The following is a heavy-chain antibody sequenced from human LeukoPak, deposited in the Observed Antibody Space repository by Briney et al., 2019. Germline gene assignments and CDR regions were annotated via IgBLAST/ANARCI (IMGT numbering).Heavy chain of an antibody. CDR1: GGSISSSSYY. J-gene: IGHJ4*02. Sequence: SETLSLTCTVSGGSISSSSYYWGWIRQPPGKGLEWIGSIYYSGSTYYNPSLKGRVTISVDTSKNQFSLKLSSVTAADTAVYYCARRADGYNYYFDYWGQGTLVTVSS. CDR2: IYYSGST. D-gene: IGHD5-24*01. V-gene: IGHV4-39*07. CDR3: ARRADGYNYYFDY.